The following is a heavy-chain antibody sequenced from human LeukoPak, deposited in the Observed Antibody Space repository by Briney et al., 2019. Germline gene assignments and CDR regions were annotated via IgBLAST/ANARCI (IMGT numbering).Heavy chain of an antibody. Sequence: GGSLRLSCAASGFTFSNHGMTWVRQAPGKGLEWVSFISGNAGTTYYADSVKGRFTISRDNSKNTLSLQMNSLRVEDTAIYYCARDIELSTWGLGTLVTVSS. CDR2: ISGNAGTT. D-gene: IGHD5-12*01. CDR3: ARDIELST. V-gene: IGHV3-23*01. J-gene: IGHJ3*01. CDR1: GFTFSNHG.